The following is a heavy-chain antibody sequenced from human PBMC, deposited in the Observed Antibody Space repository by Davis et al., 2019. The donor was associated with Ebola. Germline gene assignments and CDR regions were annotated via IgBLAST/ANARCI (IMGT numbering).Heavy chain of an antibody. J-gene: IGHJ4*02. V-gene: IGHV4-59*01. CDR3: ARGQRGYSF. D-gene: IGHD5-18*01. CDR1: GGSMTPYY. CDR2: IYYSGNT. Sequence: MPSETLSPPLTVPGGSMTPYYWSWIRQPPGKGLEWIGYIYYSGNTKFNPSLKGRVTISVDTSKNQFSLNLDSMTAADTAVYYCARGQRGYSFWGRGTLVIVSS.